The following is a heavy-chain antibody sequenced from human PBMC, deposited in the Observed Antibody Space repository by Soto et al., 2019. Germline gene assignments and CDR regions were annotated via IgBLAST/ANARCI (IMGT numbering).Heavy chain of an antibody. J-gene: IGHJ5*02. CDR1: GGTFCDFG. V-gene: IGHV1-69*12. CDR3: ATTFCGEVCFSTYYLNR. D-gene: IGHD2-21*02. CDR2: IIPMSSVI. Sequence: QVQVVQSGTEVKKPGSSVKVSCKVSGGTFCDFGLSWVRLAPGRGFEWLGGIIPMSSVINHGQTFQGRVTITADASTGTGYMELSSLRSEDTALYYCATTFCGEVCFSTYYLNRWGQGTLVTVSS.